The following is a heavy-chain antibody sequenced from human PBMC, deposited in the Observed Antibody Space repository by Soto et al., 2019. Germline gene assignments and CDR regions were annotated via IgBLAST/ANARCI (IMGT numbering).Heavy chain of an antibody. D-gene: IGHD2-15*01. CDR3: ARDSVYCSGGSCYSSYYYGMDV. CDR2: ISYDGSNK. J-gene: IGHJ6*01. Sequence: QVQLVESGGGVVQPGRSLRLSCAASGFTFSSYAMHWVRQAPGKGLEWVAVISYDGSNKYYADSVKGRFTISRDNSKNTLYLQMNSLRAEDTAVYYCARDSVYCSGGSCYSSYYYGMDVW. V-gene: IGHV3-30-3*01. CDR1: GFTFSSYA.